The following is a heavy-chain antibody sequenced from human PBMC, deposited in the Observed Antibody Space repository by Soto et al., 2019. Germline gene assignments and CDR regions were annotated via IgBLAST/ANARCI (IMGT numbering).Heavy chain of an antibody. V-gene: IGHV4-39*01. CDR3: ASGSGYCSGGSCPLGY. CDR1: GGSISSSSYY. J-gene: IGHJ4*02. CDR2: IYYSGST. Sequence: QLQLQESGPGLVKPSETLSLTCTVSGGSISSSSYYWGWIRQPPGKGLEWIGSIYYSGSTYYNPSLKSRVTISVDTSKNQFSLKLSSVTAADTAVYYCASGSGYCSGGSCPLGYWGQGTLVTVSS. D-gene: IGHD2-15*01.